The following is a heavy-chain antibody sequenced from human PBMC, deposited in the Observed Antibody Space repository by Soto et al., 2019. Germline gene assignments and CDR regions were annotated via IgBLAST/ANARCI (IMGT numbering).Heavy chain of an antibody. CDR3: AKDLRTTISDYGMDV. Sequence: QVQLVESGGGLVQPGGSLRLTCVASGFTFGSHGMHWVLQAPGKGLEWVAVISYDETNEHYVDSVKGRFTISRDNSKSILYLQMNRLRPEDTAVYKCAKDLRTTISDYGMDVWGQGTTVTVSS. J-gene: IGHJ6*02. CDR2: ISYDETNE. CDR1: GFTFGSHG. V-gene: IGHV3-30*18.